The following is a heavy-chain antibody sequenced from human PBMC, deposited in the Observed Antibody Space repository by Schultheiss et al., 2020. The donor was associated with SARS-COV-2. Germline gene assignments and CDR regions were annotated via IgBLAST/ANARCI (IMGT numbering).Heavy chain of an antibody. CDR2: ISYDGSNK. Sequence: GGSLRLSCAASGFTFSSYAMHWVRQAPGKGLEWVAVISYDGSNKYYADSVKGRFTISRDNSKNTLYLQMNSLRVEDTAVYYCARGHSSSWYGWDYWGQGTLVTVSS. J-gene: IGHJ4*02. CDR1: GFTFSSYA. V-gene: IGHV3-30-3*01. CDR3: ARGHSSSWYGWDY. D-gene: IGHD6-13*01.